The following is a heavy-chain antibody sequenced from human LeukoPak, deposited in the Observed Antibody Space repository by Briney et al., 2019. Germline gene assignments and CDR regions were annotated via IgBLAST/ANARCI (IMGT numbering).Heavy chain of an antibody. CDR1: GGTFSSYA. V-gene: IGHV1-69*05. D-gene: IGHD5-18*01. Sequence: ASVKVSCKASGGTFSSYAISWVRQAPGQGLEWMGGIIPIFGTENYAQKFQGRVTITTDESTSTAYMELSRLRLDDTAVYYCARGDVDTGLVTEYWGQGTLVTVSS. CDR2: IIPIFGTE. CDR3: ARGDVDTGLVTEY. J-gene: IGHJ4*02.